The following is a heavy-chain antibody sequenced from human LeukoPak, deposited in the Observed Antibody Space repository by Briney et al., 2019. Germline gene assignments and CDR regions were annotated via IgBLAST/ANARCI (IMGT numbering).Heavy chain of an antibody. CDR2: IYYNGNT. Sequence: SETLSLTCTVSGGSITSGSYYWGWIRQPPGKGLEWIGAIYYNGNTYYNPSLKSRVSISADTSKNQFSLILRSVTVADTALYYCARRGDYWGQGILVTVSS. J-gene: IGHJ4*02. D-gene: IGHD3-10*01. V-gene: IGHV4-39*01. CDR3: ARRGDY. CDR1: GGSITSGSYY.